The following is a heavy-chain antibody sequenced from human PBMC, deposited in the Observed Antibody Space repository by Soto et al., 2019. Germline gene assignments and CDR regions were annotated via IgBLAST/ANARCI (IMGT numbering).Heavy chain of an antibody. CDR1: GYTFTSYY. CDR3: ARGPSSPDSGYDLGLDC. V-gene: IGHV1-46*01. J-gene: IGHJ4*02. D-gene: IGHD5-12*01. CDR2: INPIGGSQ. Sequence: QVQLVQSGAEVKKPGASAKVSCKASGYTFTSYYMHWVRQAPGQGLEWMGIINPIGGSQTYAQKFQGRVTMTRDTSTSTVYMDLSRLRSEDTAVYYCARGPSSPDSGYDLGLDCWGQGSLVTVSS.